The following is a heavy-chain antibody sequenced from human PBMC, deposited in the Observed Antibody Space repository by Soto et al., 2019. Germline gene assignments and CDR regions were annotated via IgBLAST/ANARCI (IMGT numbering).Heavy chain of an antibody. CDR3: ARDGGYYDILTGSLFDY. V-gene: IGHV3-48*02. CDR1: GFTFSSYS. CDR2: ISSSSSTI. D-gene: IGHD3-9*01. J-gene: IGHJ4*02. Sequence: GGSLRLSCAASGFTFSSYSMNWVRQAPGKGLEWVSYISSSSSTIYYADSVKGRFTISRDNAKNSLYLQMNSLRDEDTAVYYCARDGGYYDILTGSLFDYWGQGTLVTVSS.